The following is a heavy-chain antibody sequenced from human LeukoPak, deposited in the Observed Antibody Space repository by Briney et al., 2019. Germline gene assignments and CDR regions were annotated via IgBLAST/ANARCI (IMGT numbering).Heavy chain of an antibody. CDR1: GFTFRNAW. CDR3: VKVAKYYYGSETYYFFEH. Sequence: GGSLRLSCAASGFTFRNAWMSWVRQAPGKGLEWVANINQDGTEKYYVDSVKGRFTVSRDNAKNSLYLQMNSLRVEDTAIYYCVKVAKYYYGSETYYFFEHWGQGTPVTASS. D-gene: IGHD3-10*01. J-gene: IGHJ4*02. V-gene: IGHV3-7*01. CDR2: INQDGTEK.